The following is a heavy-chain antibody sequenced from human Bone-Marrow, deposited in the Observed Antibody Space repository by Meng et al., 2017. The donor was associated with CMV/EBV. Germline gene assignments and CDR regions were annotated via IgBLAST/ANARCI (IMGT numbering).Heavy chain of an antibody. D-gene: IGHD3-3*01. CDR2: IRQDGSEK. Sequence: GESLKISCAASGFTFSSYWIHWVRQAPGRGLVWVANIRQDGSEKYYVDSVKGRFTISRDNAKNSLYLQMNSLRAEDTAVYYCAATIFGVAHGTDYWGQGTLVTVSS. CDR3: AATIFGVAHGTDY. J-gene: IGHJ4*02. CDR1: GFTFSSYW. V-gene: IGHV3-7*01.